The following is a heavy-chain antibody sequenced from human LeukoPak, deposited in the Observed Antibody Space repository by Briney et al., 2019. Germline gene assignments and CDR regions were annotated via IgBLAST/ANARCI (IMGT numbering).Heavy chain of an antibody. CDR2: IRYDGSNK. CDR1: GFTFSSYG. V-gene: IGHV3-30*02. J-gene: IGHJ4*02. CDR3: ARDRAIFGAVDY. Sequence: GSLRLSCAASGFTFSSYGMHWVRQAPGKGLEWVAFIRYDGSNKYYAASVKGRFTISRDNSKNTLYLQMNSLRAEDTAVYYCARDRAIFGAVDYWGQGTLVTVSS. D-gene: IGHD3-3*01.